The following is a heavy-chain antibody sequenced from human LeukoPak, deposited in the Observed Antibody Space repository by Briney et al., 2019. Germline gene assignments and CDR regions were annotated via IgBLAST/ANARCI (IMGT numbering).Heavy chain of an antibody. V-gene: IGHV4-34*01. D-gene: IGHD1-1*01. Sequence: PSETLSLTCAVYGGSFSGYYWSWIRKPPGKGLEWIGEINHSGSTNYNPSLKSRVTISVDTSKNQFSLKLSSVTAADTAVYYCARGRGTRVGDYMDVWGKGTTVTVSS. CDR2: INHSGST. CDR1: GGSFSGYY. CDR3: ARGRGTRVGDYMDV. J-gene: IGHJ6*03.